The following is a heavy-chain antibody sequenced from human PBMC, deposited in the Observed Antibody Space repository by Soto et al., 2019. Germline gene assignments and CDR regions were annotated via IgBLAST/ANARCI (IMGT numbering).Heavy chain of an antibody. V-gene: IGHV1-69*04. Sequence: GASVKVSCKASGGTFSSYTIRWVRQAPGQGLEWMGRIIPILGIANYAQKFQGRVTITADKSTSTAYMELSSLRSEDTAVYYCARDPPYYDFWSGYYNYWGRGTLVTVSS. J-gene: IGHJ4*02. CDR1: GGTFSSYT. CDR3: ARDPPYYDFWSGYYNY. D-gene: IGHD3-3*01. CDR2: IIPILGIA.